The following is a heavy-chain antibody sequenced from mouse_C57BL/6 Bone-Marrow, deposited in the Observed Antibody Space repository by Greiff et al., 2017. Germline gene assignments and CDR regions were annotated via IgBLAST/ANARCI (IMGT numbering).Heavy chain of an antibody. V-gene: IGHV1-74*01. CDR3: SIQPHYYGSYSFDY. CDR2: IHPSDSDT. J-gene: IGHJ2*01. D-gene: IGHD1-1*01. Sequence: QVQLQQPGAELVKPGASVKVSCKASGYTFTSYWMHWVKQRPGQGLEWIGRIHPSDSDTNYNQTFKGKATLTVDKTSSTTYMQLSSLTSEDSAVYYCSIQPHYYGSYSFDYWGQGTTLTVSS. CDR1: GYTFTSYW.